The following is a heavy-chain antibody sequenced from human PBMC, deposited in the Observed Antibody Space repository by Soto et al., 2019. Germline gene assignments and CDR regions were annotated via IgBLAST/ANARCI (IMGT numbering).Heavy chain of an antibody. CDR1: GFTVSSNY. CDR3: AREWIYYYGTLAAPGNYYYYGMDV. D-gene: IGHD3-10*01. J-gene: IGHJ6*02. CDR2: IYSGGST. Sequence: QPGGSLRLSCAASGFTVSSNYMSWVRQAPGKGLEWVSVIYSGGSTYYADSVKGRFTISRDNSKNTLYLQMNSLRAEDTAVYYCAREWIYYYGTLAAPGNYYYYGMDVWGQGTTVTVSS. V-gene: IGHV3-53*01.